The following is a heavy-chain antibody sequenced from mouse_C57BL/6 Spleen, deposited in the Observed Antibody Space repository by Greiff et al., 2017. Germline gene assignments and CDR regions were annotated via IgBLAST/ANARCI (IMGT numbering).Heavy chain of an antibody. CDR3: ARDDGSSWGYFDV. D-gene: IGHD1-1*01. CDR2: ISDGGSYT. J-gene: IGHJ1*03. Sequence: EVKLVESGGGLVKPGGSLKLSCAASGFTFSSYAMSWVRQTPEKRLEWVATISDGGSYTYYPDNVKGRFTISRDNAKNNLYLQMSHLKSEDTAMYYCARDDGSSWGYFDVWGTGTTGTVCS. CDR1: GFTFSSYA. V-gene: IGHV5-4*03.